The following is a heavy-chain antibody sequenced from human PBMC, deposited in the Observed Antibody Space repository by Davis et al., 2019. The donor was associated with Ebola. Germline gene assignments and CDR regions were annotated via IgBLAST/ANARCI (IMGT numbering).Heavy chain of an antibody. J-gene: IGHJ5*02. CDR1: GFTFSSYG. CDR2: YYYTGST. D-gene: IGHD6-6*01. CDR3: GLVAVRPYNWFDP. V-gene: IGHV4-59*04. Sequence: GSLRLSCAASGFTFSSYGMHWVRQAPGKGLEWIGYYYYTGSTYYNPSLKSRVTISVDTSKNQFSLKLSSVTAADTAVYYCGLVAVRPYNWFDPWGQGTLVTVSS.